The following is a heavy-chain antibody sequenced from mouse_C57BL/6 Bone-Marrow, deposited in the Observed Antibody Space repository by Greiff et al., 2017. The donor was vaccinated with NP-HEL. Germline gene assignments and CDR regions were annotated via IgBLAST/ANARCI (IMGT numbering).Heavy chain of an antibody. D-gene: IGHD1-1*01. CDR1: GYSFTDYN. J-gene: IGHJ2*01. V-gene: IGHV1-39*01. CDR3: ARPLWLITTVVAPFDY. CDR2: INPNYGTT. Sequence: EVQLVESGPELVKPGASVKISCKASGYSFTDYNMNWVKQSNGKSLEWIGVINPNYGTTSYNQKFKGKATLTVDQSSSTAYMQLNSLTSEDSAVYYCARPLWLITTVVAPFDYWGQGTTLTVSS.